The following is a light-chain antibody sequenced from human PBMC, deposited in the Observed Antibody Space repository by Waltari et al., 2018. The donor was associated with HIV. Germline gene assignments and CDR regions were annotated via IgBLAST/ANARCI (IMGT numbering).Light chain of an antibody. CDR2: AAS. V-gene: IGKV1-9*01. J-gene: IGKJ1*01. CDR1: QDIRNY. CDR3: QQLNEYPWT. Sequence: DIQLTQSPSFLSASVGDRVTITCRASQDIRNYLAWYQQKLGKAPKLLIYAASSLQSGVPSRFSGSGSGTQFTLTINSLQPEDLATYHCQQLNEYPWTFGQGTQVEIK.